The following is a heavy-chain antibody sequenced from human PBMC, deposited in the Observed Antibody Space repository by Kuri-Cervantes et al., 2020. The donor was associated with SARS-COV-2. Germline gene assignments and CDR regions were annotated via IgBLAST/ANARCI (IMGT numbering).Heavy chain of an antibody. CDR1: GFTFSSYD. D-gene: IGHD1-20*01. V-gene: IGHV3-13*01. J-gene: IGHJ4*02. CDR2: IGTAGDT. CDR3: ATADWITGTRSYFDY. Sequence: GESLKISCAASGFTFSSYDMHWVRQATGKGLEWVSAIGTAGDTYYPGSVKGRFTISRDNSKNTLYLQMNSLRAEDTAVYYCATADWITGTRSYFDYWGQGTLVTVSS.